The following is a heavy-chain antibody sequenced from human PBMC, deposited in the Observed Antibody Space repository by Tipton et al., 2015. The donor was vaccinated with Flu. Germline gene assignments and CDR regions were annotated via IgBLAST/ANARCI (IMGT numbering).Heavy chain of an antibody. CDR1: GGSISSYY. CDR2: IYTSGST. D-gene: IGHD3-22*01. Sequence: TLSLTCTVSGGSISSYYWSWIRQPAGKGLEWIGRIYTSGSTNYNPSLKSRVTMSVDTSKNQFSLKLNSVTAADTAVYYCARDRPRRITMIVVARNDAFDIWGQGTMVTVSS. J-gene: IGHJ3*02. V-gene: IGHV4-4*07. CDR3: ARDRPRRITMIVVARNDAFDI.